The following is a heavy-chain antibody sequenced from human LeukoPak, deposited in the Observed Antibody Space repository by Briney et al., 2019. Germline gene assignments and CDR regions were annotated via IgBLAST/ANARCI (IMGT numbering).Heavy chain of an antibody. CDR1: GFTFSSIA. CDR2: ISGSGGGT. D-gene: IGHD3-10*01. CDR3: AKNYDSGRGVPYGMDV. V-gene: IGHV3-23*01. J-gene: IGHJ6*02. Sequence: GGSLRLSCAASGFTFSSIAMSWVRQAPDKGLEWVSTISGSGGGTYYADSVKGRFTISRDDSKNTLYLQMNSLRGEDTAVYYCAKNYDSGRGVPYGMDVWGQGTTVTVSS.